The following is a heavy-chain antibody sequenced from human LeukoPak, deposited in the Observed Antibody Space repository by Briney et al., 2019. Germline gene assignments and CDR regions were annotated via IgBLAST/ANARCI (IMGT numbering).Heavy chain of an antibody. CDR2: IYYSGST. CDR3: ARVYLHDSSGPNWFDP. CDR1: GGSISSYY. D-gene: IGHD3-22*01. J-gene: IGHJ5*02. V-gene: IGHV4-59*01. Sequence: SETLSLTCTVSGGSISSYYWSWIRQPPGKGLEWIGYIYYSGSTNYNPSLKSRVTISVDTSKNQFSLKLSSVTAADTAVYYCARVYLHDSSGPNWFDPWGQGTLVTVSS.